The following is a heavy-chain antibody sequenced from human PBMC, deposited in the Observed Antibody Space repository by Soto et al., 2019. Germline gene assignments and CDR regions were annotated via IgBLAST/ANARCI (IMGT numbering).Heavy chain of an antibody. Sequence: EVQLVESGGGLVQPGGSLRLSCAASGFSFDSYWMHWVRQAPGQGPVWVSRIDYDGTTTNYADSVKGRFTISRDNAKNTLYLQMNSLRPEDTAVYYGARGPRASSGGTGAYWGQGTLVTFSS. D-gene: IGHD2-2*01. CDR3: ARGPRASSGGTGAY. CDR1: GFSFDSYW. CDR2: IDYDGTTT. J-gene: IGHJ1*01. V-gene: IGHV3-74*01.